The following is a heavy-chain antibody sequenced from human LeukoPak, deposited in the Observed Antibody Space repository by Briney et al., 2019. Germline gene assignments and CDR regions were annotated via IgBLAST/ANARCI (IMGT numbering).Heavy chain of an antibody. D-gene: IGHD3-3*01. CDR3: AKKGGNYDYFDY. Sequence: SGGSLRLSCAASGFRFDTYGMHWVRQAPGKGLEWVAYIRYDGSTTYYADSVRGRFTISRDNSKNTLYLEMNSLRAEDTAVFYCAKKGGNYDYFDYWAQANLVTVSS. V-gene: IGHV3-30*02. CDR2: IRYDGSTT. J-gene: IGHJ4*02. CDR1: GFRFDTYG.